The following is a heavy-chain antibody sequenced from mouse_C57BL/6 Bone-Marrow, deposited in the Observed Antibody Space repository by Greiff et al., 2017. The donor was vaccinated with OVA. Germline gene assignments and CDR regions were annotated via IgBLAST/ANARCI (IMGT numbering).Heavy chain of an antibody. CDR3: ASDYPAWFAY. CDR1: GYTFTSYG. CDR2: IYPRSGNT. J-gene: IGHJ3*01. Sequence: VHVKQSGAELARPGASVKLSCKASGYTFTSYGISWVKQRTGQGLEWIGEIYPRSGNTYYNEKFKGKATLTADKSSSTAYMELRSLTSEDSAVYFCASDYPAWFAYWGQGTLVTVSA. V-gene: IGHV1-81*01. D-gene: IGHD2-4*01.